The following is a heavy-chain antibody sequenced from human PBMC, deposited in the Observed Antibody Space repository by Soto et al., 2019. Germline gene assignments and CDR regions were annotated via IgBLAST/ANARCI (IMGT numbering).Heavy chain of an antibody. CDR3: ARRGVLRYFDWLHDY. CDR1: GYTFTSYG. D-gene: IGHD3-9*01. V-gene: IGHV1-18*01. J-gene: IGHJ4*02. CDR2: ISAYNGNT. Sequence: QVQLVQSGAEVKKPGASVKVSCKASGYTFTSYGISWVRQAPGQGLEWMGWISAYNGNTNYAQKIQGRVTMTTDTSTSTAYMEQRSLRSDDTAVYYCARRGVLRYFDWLHDYWGQGTLVTVSS.